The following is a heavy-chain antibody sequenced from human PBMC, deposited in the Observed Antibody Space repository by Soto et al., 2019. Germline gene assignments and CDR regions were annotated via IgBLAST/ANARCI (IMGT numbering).Heavy chain of an antibody. Sequence: QVQLAESGGGVVQPGWSLSLSCAPSGFTFSSYAMHWVRQAPGKGVEWVAVSSYDGGSKTYADSVNGRFTISRDNSKNTVSLQMTSLKVEDTAVYYCARRSPSSGTSFNDAFDFWGQGTMVTVSS. J-gene: IGHJ3*01. CDR2: SSYDGGSK. CDR1: GFTFSSYA. V-gene: IGHV3-30-3*01. D-gene: IGHD3-3*01. CDR3: ARRSPSSGTSFNDAFDF.